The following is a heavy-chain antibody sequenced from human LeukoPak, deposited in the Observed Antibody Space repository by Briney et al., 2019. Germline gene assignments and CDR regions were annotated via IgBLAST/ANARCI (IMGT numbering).Heavy chain of an antibody. CDR2: IYHSGST. CDR1: GYSISSGSY. V-gene: IGHV4-38-2*02. Sequence: SETLSLTCTVSGYSISSGSYWGWIRQPPGKGLEWVGSIYHSGSTYHNPSLKSRVTISVDTSKNQFSLKLRSVTAADTAVYYCARPTARLGWFDPWGQGTLVIVSS. J-gene: IGHJ5*02. D-gene: IGHD6-6*01. CDR3: ARPTARLGWFDP.